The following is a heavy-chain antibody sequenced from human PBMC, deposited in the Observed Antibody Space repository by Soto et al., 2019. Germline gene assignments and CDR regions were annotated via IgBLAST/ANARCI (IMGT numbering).Heavy chain of an antibody. V-gene: IGHV1-3*01. CDR3: ARAGYCSSTSCSDAFDI. CDR1: GYTFTSYA. J-gene: IGHJ3*02. CDR2: INAGNGNT. D-gene: IGHD2-2*01. Sequence: QVQLVQSGAEVKKPGASVKVSCKASGYTFTSYAMHWVRQAPGQRLEWMGWINAGNGNTKYSQKFQGRVTITRDTSASTAYMELSSLRSEATAVYYCARAGYCSSTSCSDAFDIWGQGTMVTVSS.